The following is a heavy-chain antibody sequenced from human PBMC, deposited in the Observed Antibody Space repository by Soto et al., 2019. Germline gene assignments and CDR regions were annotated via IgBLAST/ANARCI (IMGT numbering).Heavy chain of an antibody. V-gene: IGHV3-48*01. Sequence: EVQLVESGGGLVQPGGSLRLSCAASGFTFSSYSMNWVRQAPGKGLEWVSYISSTGSTIYYADSVKGRFTITRDSVKNSRYLQKNSLSAEDTAVYYCARDHYGAYILGYWGQGTLVTVSS. CDR3: ARDHYGAYILGY. CDR2: ISSTGSTI. D-gene: IGHD4-17*01. CDR1: GFTFSSYS. J-gene: IGHJ4*02.